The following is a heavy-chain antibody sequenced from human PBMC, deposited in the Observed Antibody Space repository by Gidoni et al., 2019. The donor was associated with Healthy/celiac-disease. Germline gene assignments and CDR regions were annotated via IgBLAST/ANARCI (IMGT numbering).Heavy chain of an antibody. CDR2: ISYDGSNK. Sequence: QVQLVESGGGVVQPGRSLRLSCAASGFTFSSDGMHWVRQAPGKGLEWVAVISYDGSNKYYADSVKGRFTISRDNSKNTLYLQMNSLRAEDTAVYYCAKEGGIFYYYYGMDVWGQGTTVTVSS. D-gene: IGHD3-16*01. CDR1: GFTFSSDG. J-gene: IGHJ6*02. V-gene: IGHV3-30*18. CDR3: AKEGGIFYYYYGMDV.